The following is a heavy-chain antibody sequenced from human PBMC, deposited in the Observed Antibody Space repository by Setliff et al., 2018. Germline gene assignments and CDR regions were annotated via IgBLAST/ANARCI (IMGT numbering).Heavy chain of an antibody. CDR1: GGSFSGYY. CDR3: ARGGGGKPFDY. V-gene: IGHV4-34*01. D-gene: IGHD2-15*01. J-gene: IGHJ4*02. Sequence: LSLTCAVYGGSFSGYYWSWIRQPPGKGLEWIGEINHSGSTNYNPSLKSRVTISVDTSKNQFSLKLSSVTAADTAVYYCARGGGGKPFDYWGQGTLVTVPQ. CDR2: INHSGST.